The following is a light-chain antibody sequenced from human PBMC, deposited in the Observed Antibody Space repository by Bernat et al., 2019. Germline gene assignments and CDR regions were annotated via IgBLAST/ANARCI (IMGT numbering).Light chain of an antibody. CDR3: MQALQTPVA. CDR1: QSLLHSNGYNY. CDR2: LGS. Sequence: DIVMTQSPLSLPVTPGEPASISCRSSQSLLHSNGYNYLDWYLQKPGQSPQLLIYLGSNRASGVPDRFSGSGSGTDFTLKISSVEAEDVGVYYCMQALQTPVAFGQGTKVDLK. J-gene: IGKJ1*01. V-gene: IGKV2-28*01.